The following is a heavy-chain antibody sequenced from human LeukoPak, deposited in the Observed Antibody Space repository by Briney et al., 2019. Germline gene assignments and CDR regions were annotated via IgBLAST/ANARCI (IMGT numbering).Heavy chain of an antibody. CDR2: IYYSGST. V-gene: IGHV4-59*01. CDR3: ARVTSDSSGYYYLNWYFDL. D-gene: IGHD3-22*01. Sequence: SETLSLTCTVSGGSISSYYWSWIRQPPGKGLEWIGYIYYSGSTNYNPSLKSRVTIPVDTSKNQFSLKLSSVTAADTAVYYCARVTSDSSGYYYLNWYFDLWGRGTLVTVSS. J-gene: IGHJ2*01. CDR1: GGSISSYY.